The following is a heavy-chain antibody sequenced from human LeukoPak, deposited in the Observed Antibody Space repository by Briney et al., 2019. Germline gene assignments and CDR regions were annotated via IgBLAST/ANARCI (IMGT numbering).Heavy chain of an antibody. D-gene: IGHD5-18*01. Sequence: PGGSLRLSCAASGFTFSSYAMSWVRQAPGKGLEWVSAISGSAGSTYYADSVKGRFTISRDNSKNTLYLQMNSLRVEDTAVYYCARDTGSVGKYSYGSKLPYYYYYMDVWGKGTTVTISS. V-gene: IGHV3-23*01. CDR3: ARDTGSVGKYSYGSKLPYYYYYMDV. J-gene: IGHJ6*03. CDR2: ISGSAGST. CDR1: GFTFSSYA.